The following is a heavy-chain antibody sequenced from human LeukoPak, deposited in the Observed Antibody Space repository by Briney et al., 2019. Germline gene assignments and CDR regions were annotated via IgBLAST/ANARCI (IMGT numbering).Heavy chain of an antibody. J-gene: IGHJ3*02. V-gene: IGHV4-39*07. CDR1: GGSTSSTTYY. D-gene: IGHD4-17*01. Sequence: SSETLSLTCTVSGGSTSSTTYYWSWIRQPPGKGLEWIGSIYYNGDTYYNPSLKSRVTISLDTSKNQFSLKLSSVTAADAAVYYCASAPLRFDAFDIWGQGTMVTVSS. CDR2: IYYNGDT. CDR3: ASAPLRFDAFDI.